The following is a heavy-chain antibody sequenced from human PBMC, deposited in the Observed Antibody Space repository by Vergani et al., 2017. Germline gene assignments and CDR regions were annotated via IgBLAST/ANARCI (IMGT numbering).Heavy chain of an antibody. CDR1: GGSISSGDYY. J-gene: IGHJ6*03. CDR3: ARGQTGYSRDWSTYFFYMDV. CDR2: IYYSGST. D-gene: IGHD3/OR15-3a*01. Sequence: QVQLQESGPGLVKPSQTLSLICTVSGGSISSGDYYWSWLRQPPGKGLEWIGYIYYSGSTYYNPSLGGRVTMSIDKSKNHFSLTLTSVTAADSAFYFCARGQTGYSRDWSTYFFYMDVWGKGTTVTVSS. V-gene: IGHV4-30-4*08.